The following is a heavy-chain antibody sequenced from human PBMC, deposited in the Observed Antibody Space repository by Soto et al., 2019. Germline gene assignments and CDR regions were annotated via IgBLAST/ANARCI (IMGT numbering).Heavy chain of an antibody. CDR3: AREDDPLANWNDEEGDAFDI. D-gene: IGHD1-20*01. J-gene: IGHJ3*02. CDR2: IYYSGST. Sequence: SETLSLTCTVSGGSISSSSYYWGWIRQPPGKGLEWIGSIYYSGSTYYNPSLKSRVTISVDTSKNQFSLKLSSVTAADTAVYYCAREDDPLANWNDEEGDAFDIWGQGTMVTVSS. V-gene: IGHV4-39*01. CDR1: GGSISSSSYY.